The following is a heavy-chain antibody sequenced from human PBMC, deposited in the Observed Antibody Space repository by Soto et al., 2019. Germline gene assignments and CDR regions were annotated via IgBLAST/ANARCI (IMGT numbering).Heavy chain of an antibody. CDR2: ISGNGGTT. CDR3: VRRVSGNYDY. V-gene: IGHV3-64*01. D-gene: IGHD1-7*01. Sequence: GGSLRLSCAASGFTFTNYAMTWVRQAPGKGLEYVSSISGNGGTTYYGNSVKGRFTISRDNSKNTLYLQMGSLRAEDMAVYYCVRRVSGNYDYWGQGTLVTVSS. J-gene: IGHJ4*02. CDR1: GFTFTNYA.